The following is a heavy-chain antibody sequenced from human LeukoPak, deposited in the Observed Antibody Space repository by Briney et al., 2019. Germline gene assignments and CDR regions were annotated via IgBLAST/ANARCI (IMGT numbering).Heavy chain of an antibody. CDR1: GFTFDDYA. CDR2: ISWNSGSI. Sequence: GGSLRVSCAASGFTFDDYAMHWVRQAPGKGLEWVSGISWNSGSIGYADSVKGRFTISRDNAKNSLFLQMNSLRAEDTAAYYCARDPPVAGYGMDVWGQGTTVTVSS. J-gene: IGHJ6*02. CDR3: ARDPPVAGYGMDV. V-gene: IGHV3-9*01. D-gene: IGHD6-19*01.